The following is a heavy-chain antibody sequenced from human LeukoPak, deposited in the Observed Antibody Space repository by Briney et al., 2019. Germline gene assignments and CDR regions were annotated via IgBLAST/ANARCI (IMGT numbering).Heavy chain of an antibody. CDR3: ARDGGDY. V-gene: IGHV3-48*01. CDR1: GFTFSSYS. Sequence: GGSLRLSCAASGFTFSSYSMNWVRQAPGKRLEWVSYISSSSSTIYYADSVKGRFTISRDNAKNSLYLQMNSLRAEDTAVYYCARDGGDYWGQGTLVTVSS. J-gene: IGHJ4*02. D-gene: IGHD3-16*01. CDR2: ISSSSSTI.